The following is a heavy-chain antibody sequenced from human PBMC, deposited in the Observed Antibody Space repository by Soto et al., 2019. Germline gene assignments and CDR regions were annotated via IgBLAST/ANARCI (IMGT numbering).Heavy chain of an antibody. CDR1: GFTFSSYG. CDR2: IWYDGSNK. J-gene: IGHJ4*02. CDR3: ARDHTPLLSSLVG. Sequence: QVQLVESGGGVVQPGRSLRLSCAASGFTFSSYGIHWVRQAPGKGLEWVAVIWYDGSNKYYADSVKGRFTISRDNSKNTLYLQMNSLRAEDTAVYYCARDHTPLLSSLVGWGQGTLVTVSS. D-gene: IGHD2-15*01. V-gene: IGHV3-33*01.